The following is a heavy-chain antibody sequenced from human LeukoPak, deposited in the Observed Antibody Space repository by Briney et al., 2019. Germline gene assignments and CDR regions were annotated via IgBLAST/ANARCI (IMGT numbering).Heavy chain of an antibody. V-gene: IGHV3-23*01. CDR2: IGGSSGTT. CDR3: AKDQGGWQDY. J-gene: IGHJ4*02. Sequence: GGSLRLSCAASGFTFSSYAMSWVREAPGKGLEWVLVIGGSSGTTYYADSVKGRFTISRDNSKDTLYLQMNSLRAEDTAVYYCAKDQGGWQDYWGQGTLVTVSS. CDR1: GFTFSSYA. D-gene: IGHD6-19*01.